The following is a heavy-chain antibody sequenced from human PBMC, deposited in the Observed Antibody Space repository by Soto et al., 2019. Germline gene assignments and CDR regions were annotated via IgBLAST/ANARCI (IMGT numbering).Heavy chain of an antibody. D-gene: IGHD6-6*01. J-gene: IGHJ5*02. CDR1: GGTFSSYA. CDR3: ARKSSSSSWFDP. V-gene: IGHV1-18*01. CDR2: ISTYDGNT. Sequence: SVKVSCKASGGTFSSYAISWVRQAPGQGLEWMGGISTYDGNTDYAQKLQGRVTMTTDTSTRTAYMELRSLRSDDTAVYYCARKSSSSSWFDPWGQGTLVTVSS.